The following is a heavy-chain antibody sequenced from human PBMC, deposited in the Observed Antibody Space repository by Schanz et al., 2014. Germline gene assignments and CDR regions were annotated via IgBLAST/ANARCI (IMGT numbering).Heavy chain of an antibody. J-gene: IGHJ5*02. V-gene: IGHV3-53*01. D-gene: IGHD5-12*01. CDR1: GFTVNTNY. Sequence: VQLVESGGGVVQPGGSLRLSCAVSGFTVNTNYMSWVRQAPGKGLEWISSMYINSGSTQYADSVKGRFTVSRDNSKNTVYLHMNSLRDEDTAVYYCAKDMNREATAPESWGQGTLLIVSS. CDR3: AKDMNREATAPES. CDR2: MYINSGST.